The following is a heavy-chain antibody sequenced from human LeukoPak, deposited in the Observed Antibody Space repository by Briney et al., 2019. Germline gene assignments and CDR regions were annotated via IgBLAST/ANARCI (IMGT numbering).Heavy chain of an antibody. CDR3: ARDQSVRLLQTSSTYFKHVFAI. V-gene: IGHV1-18*01. CDR2: ISAYNGNT. CDR1: GYTFTNYG. J-gene: IGHJ3*02. Sequence: ASVKVSCKTSGYTFTNYGISWVRQAPGLGLEWMGWISAYNGNTNYAQKVQGRVTLTTDTSTSTAYMELRSLRFDDTAVYYCARDQSVRLLQTSSTYFKHVFAIWGQGSMVTVSS. D-gene: IGHD6-13*01.